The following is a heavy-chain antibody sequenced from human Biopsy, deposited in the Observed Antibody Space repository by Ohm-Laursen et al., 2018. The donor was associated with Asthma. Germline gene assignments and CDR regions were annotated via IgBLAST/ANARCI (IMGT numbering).Heavy chain of an antibody. V-gene: IGHV3-74*01. Sequence: GSLRLSCAASGFTFTDYCMHWVRQAPGKGLVWVSRINVEGTTTYYADSVKGRFTISRDNSKNTLYLQMSSLRADDTAVYYCAKGGTYTTDRYAYWGQGSLVTVSS. D-gene: IGHD1-26*01. CDR2: INVEGTTT. CDR3: AKGGTYTTDRYAY. J-gene: IGHJ4*02. CDR1: GFTFTDYC.